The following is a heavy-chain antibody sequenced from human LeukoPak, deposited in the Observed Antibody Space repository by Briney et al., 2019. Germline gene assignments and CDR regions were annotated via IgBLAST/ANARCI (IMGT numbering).Heavy chain of an antibody. CDR3: ARDSSSISLDGYFDY. J-gene: IGHJ4*02. CDR1: GYTFTAYY. V-gene: IGHV1-2*02. Sequence: GASVKVSCKASGYTFTAYYMHWVRQAPGQGLEWMGWINPNSGGTNYAQTFQGRVTMTRDTSISTAYMELSRLRSDDTAVYYCARDSSSISLDGYFDYWGQGTLVTVSS. CDR2: INPNSGGT. D-gene: IGHD6-13*01.